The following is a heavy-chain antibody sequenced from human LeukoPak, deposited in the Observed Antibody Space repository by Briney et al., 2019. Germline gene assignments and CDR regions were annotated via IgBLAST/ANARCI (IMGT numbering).Heavy chain of an antibody. CDR2: INSDGSST. CDR1: GFTLSSYW. D-gene: IGHD2-21*01. J-gene: IGHJ4*02. V-gene: IGHV3-74*01. Sequence: AGGSLRLSCAASGFTLSSYWMHWVRQAPGKGLVWVSRINSDGSSTSYADSVKGRFTISRDNAKNTLYLQMNSLRAEDTAVYYCARGRLLPYYFDYWGQGTLVTVPS. CDR3: ARGRLLPYYFDY.